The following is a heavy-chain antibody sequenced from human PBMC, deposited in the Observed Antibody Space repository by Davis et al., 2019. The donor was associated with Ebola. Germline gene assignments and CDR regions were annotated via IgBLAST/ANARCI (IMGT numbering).Heavy chain of an antibody. J-gene: IGHJ4*02. V-gene: IGHV4-30-4*08. D-gene: IGHD6-25*01. CDR3: ARGSSGVADY. Sequence: SETLSLTCTVSGGSINSGDYYWSWFRPPPGKGLEWIGYFYYSVTTYYSPSLKSRLTISVDTSKNQLSLKLIAVTAADTAVYYWARGSSGVADYWGQGTLVTVSS. CDR1: GGSINSGDYY. CDR2: FYYSVTT.